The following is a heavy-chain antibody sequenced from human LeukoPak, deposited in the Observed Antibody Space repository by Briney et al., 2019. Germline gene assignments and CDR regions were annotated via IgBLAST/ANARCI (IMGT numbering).Heavy chain of an antibody. D-gene: IGHD5-18*01. CDR2: IIPIFGTA. Sequence: GSSVKVSCKASGGTFSSYAISWVRQAPGQGLEWMGGIIPIFGTANYAQKFQGGVTITTDESTSTAYMELSSLRSEDTAVYYCAVEKPRGYSYAKAFDYWGQGTLVTVSS. J-gene: IGHJ4*02. CDR1: GGTFSSYA. V-gene: IGHV1-69*05. CDR3: AVEKPRGYSYAKAFDY.